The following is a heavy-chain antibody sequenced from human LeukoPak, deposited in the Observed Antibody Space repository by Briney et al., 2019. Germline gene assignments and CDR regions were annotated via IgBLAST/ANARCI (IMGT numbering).Heavy chain of an antibody. Sequence: GGSLRLSCAASAFTFTINAMSWARQAPGKGPEWVSGISESGGSTYYVDSVKGRFTISRDNSKNTVYLQMNSLTDEATAIYYCAKRGLRPVTTGDYWGQGTLVTVSS. J-gene: IGHJ4*02. CDR3: AKRGLRPVTTGDY. V-gene: IGHV3-23*01. CDR1: AFTFTINA. CDR2: ISESGGST. D-gene: IGHD4-17*01.